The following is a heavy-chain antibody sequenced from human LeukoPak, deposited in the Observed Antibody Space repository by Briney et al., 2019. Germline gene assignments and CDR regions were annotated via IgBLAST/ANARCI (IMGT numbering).Heavy chain of an antibody. CDR3: ARRDGPTTLIILPPDY. CDR1: GGSFSGYY. Sequence: SETLSLTCAVYGGSFSGYYWSWIRQPPGKGLEWIGEINHSGSTNYNPSLKRRVTISVDTSKNQFSLKLSSVTAADTAVYYCARRDGPTTLIILPPDYWGQGTLVTVSS. CDR2: INHSGST. J-gene: IGHJ4*02. V-gene: IGHV4-34*01. D-gene: IGHD1-26*01.